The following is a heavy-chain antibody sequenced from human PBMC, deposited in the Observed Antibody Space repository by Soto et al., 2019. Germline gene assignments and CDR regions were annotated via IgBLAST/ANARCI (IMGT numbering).Heavy chain of an antibody. V-gene: IGHV4-31*03. D-gene: IGHD2-21*01. CDR1: GGSISSGGYY. CDR3: ARGADHVEHIVVVIANPLFDY. CDR2: IHYSGST. J-gene: IGHJ4*02. Sequence: QVQLQESGPGLVKPSQTLSLTCTVSGGSISSGGYYWSWTGQHPGKGLEWIGSIHYSGSTYYNPCLKSRVTRTVDTSKSQFSLKLSSVTAADTAVYYCARGADHVEHIVVVIANPLFDYWGQGTLVTVSS.